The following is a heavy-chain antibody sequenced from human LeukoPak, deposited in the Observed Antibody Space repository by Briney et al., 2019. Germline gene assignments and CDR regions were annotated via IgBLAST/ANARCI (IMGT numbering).Heavy chain of an antibody. V-gene: IGHV3-33*01. CDR2: IWYDGSNK. Sequence: GGSLRLSCAASGFTFSSYGMHWVRQAPGKGLEWVAVIWYDGSNKYYADSVKGRFTISRDNSKNTLYLQMNSLRAKDTAVYYCARSDSGYGHLDYWGQGTLVTVSS. CDR1: GFTFSSYG. CDR3: ARSDSGYGHLDY. J-gene: IGHJ4*02. D-gene: IGHD5-12*01.